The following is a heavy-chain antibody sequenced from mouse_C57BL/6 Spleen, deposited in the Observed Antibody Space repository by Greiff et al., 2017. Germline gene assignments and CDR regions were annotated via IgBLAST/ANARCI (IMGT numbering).Heavy chain of an antibody. CDR2: INPNYGTT. CDR3: ENLYYGSRYGYFDV. V-gene: IGHV1-39*01. Sequence: EVQLQQSGPELVKPGASVKISCKASGYSFTDYNMNWVKQSNGKSLEWIGVINPNYGTTSYNQKFKGKATLTVDQSASTAYMQLNSLTSEDSAVYYGENLYYGSRYGYFDVWGTGTTVTVSS. CDR1: GYSFTDYN. D-gene: IGHD1-1*01. J-gene: IGHJ1*03.